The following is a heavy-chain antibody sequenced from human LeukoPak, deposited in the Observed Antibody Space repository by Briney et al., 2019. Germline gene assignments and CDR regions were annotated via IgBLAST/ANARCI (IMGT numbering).Heavy chain of an antibody. CDR2: ISRSSSDI. D-gene: IGHD1-26*01. J-gene: IGHJ4*02. V-gene: IGHV3-21*01. CDR3: ARAFNSGSSDY. Sequence: GGSLRLSCAASGFTFRTYSMNWVRQAPGKGPEWVSSISRSSSDINYADSVKGRFTISRDNAKNSLYLQMNSLRAEDTTLYYCARAFNSGSSDYWGQGTLVTVSS. CDR1: GFTFRTYS.